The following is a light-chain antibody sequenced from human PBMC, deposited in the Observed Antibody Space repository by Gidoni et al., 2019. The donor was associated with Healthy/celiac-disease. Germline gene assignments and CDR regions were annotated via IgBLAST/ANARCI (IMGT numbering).Light chain of an antibody. CDR3: QQYNNWPRT. V-gene: IGKV3-15*01. Sequence: EIVITQSPATLSVSPGERATLSCRASQSVSSNVAWYQQKPGKAPRLLIYGASTSATGIPARFSGSGSGTEFTLTISSLQSEDFAVYYCQQYNNWPRTFGQGTKVEIK. J-gene: IGKJ1*01. CDR2: GAS. CDR1: QSVSSN.